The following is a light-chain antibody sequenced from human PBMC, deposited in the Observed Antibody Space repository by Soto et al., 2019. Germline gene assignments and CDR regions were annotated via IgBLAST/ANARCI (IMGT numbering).Light chain of an antibody. V-gene: IGKV3-20*01. CDR1: QSVTSSY. J-gene: IGKJ3*01. CDR2: GAS. Sequence: EIVLTQSPGTLSLSPGERATLSCRASQSVTSSYLAWYQQKPGQAPRLLIYGASSRATGIPERFSGRGSGTDFTLTISRLEPEDFAVYYCQQYGSSLLTFGPGTKVDIK. CDR3: QQYGSSLLT.